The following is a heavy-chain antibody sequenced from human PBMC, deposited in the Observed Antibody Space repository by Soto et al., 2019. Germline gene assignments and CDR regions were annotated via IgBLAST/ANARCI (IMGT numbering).Heavy chain of an antibody. J-gene: IGHJ6*02. V-gene: IGHV1-69*01. CDR2: IIPIFGTA. Sequence: QVQLVQSGVEVKKPGSSVKVSCKASGGTFSSYAISWVRQAPGQGLEWMGGIIPIFGTANYAQKFQGRVTITADESTSTAYMELSSLRSEDTAVYYCASFQGSSSSNYYYYGMDVWGQGTTVTVSS. CDR1: GGTFSSYA. CDR3: ASFQGSSSSNYYYYGMDV. D-gene: IGHD6-6*01.